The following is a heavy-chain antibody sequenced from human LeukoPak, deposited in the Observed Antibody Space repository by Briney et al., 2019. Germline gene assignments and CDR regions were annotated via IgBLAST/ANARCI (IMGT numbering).Heavy chain of an antibody. CDR3: ATSDRQFCSPSSCYMPFDF. CDR1: GRTLSEVS. J-gene: IGHJ4*02. CDR2: FDPRGGET. Sequence: GASVKVSCKVSGRTLSEVSMHWVRQAPGQGLEWVGGFDPRGGETVLAQKFQGRVTLTEDTSADTSSIELRSLRSEDTAVYYCATSDRQFCSPSSCYMPFDFWGLGTLVTVSS. V-gene: IGHV1-24*01. D-gene: IGHD2-2*02.